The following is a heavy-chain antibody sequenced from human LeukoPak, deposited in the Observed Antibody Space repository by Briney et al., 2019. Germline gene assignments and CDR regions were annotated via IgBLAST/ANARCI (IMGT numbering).Heavy chain of an antibody. Sequence: SETLSLTCAVSGYSISSGYYWGWIRQPPGKGLEWIGSIYHSGSTYYNPSLKGRVTISVDTSKNQFSLKLSSVTAADTAVYYCARGTTFFDYWGQGTLVTVSS. D-gene: IGHD1-1*01. J-gene: IGHJ4*02. V-gene: IGHV4-38-2*01. CDR1: GYSISSGYY. CDR3: ARGTTFFDY. CDR2: IYHSGST.